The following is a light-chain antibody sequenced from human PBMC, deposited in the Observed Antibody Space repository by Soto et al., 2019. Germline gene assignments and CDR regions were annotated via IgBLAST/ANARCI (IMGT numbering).Light chain of an antibody. V-gene: IGKV3-20*01. J-gene: IGKJ4*02. Sequence: PDTMYLSPRERAALSCRASQSVSNNSLAWYQQKRGQAPRLLIHDASNRATGIPDRFSGSGSGTDFTLTISRLEPEDFAVYYCQQYGSSRTFGGGTKVDIK. CDR1: QSVSNNS. CDR2: DAS. CDR3: QQYGSSRT.